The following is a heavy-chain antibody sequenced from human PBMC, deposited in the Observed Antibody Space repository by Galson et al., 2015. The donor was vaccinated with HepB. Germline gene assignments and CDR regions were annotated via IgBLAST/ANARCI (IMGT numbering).Heavy chain of an antibody. Sequence: SLRLSCAVSGFPLSKAWMSWVRQAPGKRPEWVGRIKRTADGATTDFAAPLKGRFSISREDSTGTVYLQMNSLTAEDSAVYYCTKNTHFYNSGEFFFDYWGQGALVTVSS. V-gene: IGHV3-15*01. CDR3: TKNTHFYNSGEFFFDY. CDR2: IKRTADGATT. J-gene: IGHJ4*01. D-gene: IGHD3-10*01. CDR1: GFPLSKAW.